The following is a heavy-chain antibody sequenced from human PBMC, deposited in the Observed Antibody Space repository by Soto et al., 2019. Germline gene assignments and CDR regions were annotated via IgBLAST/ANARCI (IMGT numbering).Heavy chain of an antibody. D-gene: IGHD1-26*01. V-gene: IGHV1-24*01. CDR1: GYTLTELS. CDR2: FDPEDGET. CDR3: ATPSGSYYYYGMDV. J-gene: IGHJ6*02. Sequence: ASVKVSCKVSGYTLTELSMHWVRQAPGKGLEWMGGFDPEDGETIYAQKFQGRVTMTEDTSTDTACMELSSLRSEDTAVYYCATPSGSYYYYGMDVWGQGTTVTVS.